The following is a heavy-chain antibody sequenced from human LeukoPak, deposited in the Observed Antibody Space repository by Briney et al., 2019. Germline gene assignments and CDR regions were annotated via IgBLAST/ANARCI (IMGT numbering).Heavy chain of an antibody. J-gene: IGHJ4*02. CDR2: INQDGSDK. V-gene: IGHV3-7*01. CDR1: GLTFSIHW. CDR3: VGGDY. Sequence: GGSLRLSCAASGLTFSIHWMNWVRQAPGKGLECVANINQDGSDKYYVDSVKGRFTISRDNTRNSLYLQMNSLRAEDTAVYYCVGGDYWGQGTLVTVSS.